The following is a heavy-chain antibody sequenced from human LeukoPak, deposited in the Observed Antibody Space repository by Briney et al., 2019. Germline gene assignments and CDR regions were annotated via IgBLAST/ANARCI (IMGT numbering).Heavy chain of an antibody. CDR2: INPSGGGT. CDR3: ARDRVGSSYGPDSYYFDY. CDR1: GYTFTSYY. Sequence: GASVKVSCKASGYTFTSYYMHWVRQAPGQGLEWMGIINPSGGGTSYAQKFQGRVTMTRDTSTSTVYMELSSLRSEDTAVYYCARDRVGSSYGPDSYYFDYWGQGTLVTVSS. D-gene: IGHD5-18*01. J-gene: IGHJ4*02. V-gene: IGHV1-46*01.